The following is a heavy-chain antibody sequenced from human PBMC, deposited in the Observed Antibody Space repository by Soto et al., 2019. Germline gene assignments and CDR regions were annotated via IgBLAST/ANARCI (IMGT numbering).Heavy chain of an antibody. J-gene: IGHJ2*01. CDR2: IYHSGSN. CDR3: AGGSTWMVVWGGEWYLDL. D-gene: IGHD3-22*01. V-gene: IGHV4-61*01. CDR1: GGSVTSGSNY. Sequence: QVQLQESGPGLVKPSETLSLTCTVSGGSVTSGSNYWSWIRQPPGKGLEWIGYIYHSGSNNYNPSGKSRATISADTSKSQFSLRLRSVTAADTAVYYCAGGSTWMVVWGGEWYLDLLGRGTLVTVSS.